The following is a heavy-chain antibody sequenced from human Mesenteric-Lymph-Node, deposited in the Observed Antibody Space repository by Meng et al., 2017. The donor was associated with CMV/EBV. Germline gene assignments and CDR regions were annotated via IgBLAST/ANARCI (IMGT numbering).Heavy chain of an antibody. V-gene: IGHV3-7*01. CDR1: GFLFSTFW. D-gene: IGHD2-2*01. J-gene: IGHJ4*02. CDR2: IKQDGTQT. Sequence: GESLKISCEASGFLFSTFWMSWVRQAPGKGLEWVANIKQDGTQTYYVDSVKGRFTISRDNAKNTLYLQMNSLRAEDTAVYYCARPGAYCSGNGCPFDSWGQGTLVTVSS. CDR3: ARPGAYCSGNGCPFDS.